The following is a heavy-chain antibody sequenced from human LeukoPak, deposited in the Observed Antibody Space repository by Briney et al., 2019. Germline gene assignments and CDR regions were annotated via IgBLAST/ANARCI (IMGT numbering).Heavy chain of an antibody. CDR1: GGSFSGYY. Sequence: PSETLSLTCAVYGGSFSGYYWTWIRQPPGKGLEWIGEINHTGSTNYNSSLKSRITISVDTSKNQFSLKLSSVTAADTAVYYCARGRKYTSGYRVTELGSGYSDYWGQGTLVTVSS. CDR3: ARGRKYTSGYRVTELGSGYSDY. CDR2: INHTGST. V-gene: IGHV4-34*01. J-gene: IGHJ4*02. D-gene: IGHD5-18*01.